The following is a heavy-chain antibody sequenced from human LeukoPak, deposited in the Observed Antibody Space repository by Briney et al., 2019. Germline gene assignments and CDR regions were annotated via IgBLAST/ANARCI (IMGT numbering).Heavy chain of an antibody. Sequence: ASVKVSCKTSGYTFTTYGISWVRQAPGQGPEWMGWISANSGNTNYAEKFQGRVTMTTDTSTSTAYMELRSLRSDDTAVYYCARGRFGELGYFDSWGQGTLVTVSS. V-gene: IGHV1-18*01. CDR2: ISANSGNT. CDR1: GYTFTTYG. J-gene: IGHJ4*02. CDR3: ARGRFGELGYFDS. D-gene: IGHD3-10*01.